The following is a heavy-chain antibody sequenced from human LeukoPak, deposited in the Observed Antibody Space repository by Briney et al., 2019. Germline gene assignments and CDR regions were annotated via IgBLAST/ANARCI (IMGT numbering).Heavy chain of an antibody. CDR1: GFTFSSYA. J-gene: IGHJ4*02. CDR3: AKGSYYDSSGSFYFDY. Sequence: GGSLRLSCAASGFTFSSYAMSWARQAPGKGLEWVSAISGSGGSTYYADSVKGRFTISRDNSKNTLYLQMNSLRAEDTAAYYCAKGSYYDSSGSFYFDYWGQGTLVTVSS. D-gene: IGHD3-22*01. CDR2: ISGSGGST. V-gene: IGHV3-23*01.